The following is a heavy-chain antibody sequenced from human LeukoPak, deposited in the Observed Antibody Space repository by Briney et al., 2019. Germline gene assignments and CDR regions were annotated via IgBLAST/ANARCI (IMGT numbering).Heavy chain of an antibody. V-gene: IGHV3-64D*09. CDR1: GFPFSSYA. J-gene: IGHJ6*02. CDR2: ISDSGGST. Sequence: PGGSLRLSCSASGFPFSSYAMHWARQAPGKGLEYVSAISDSGGSTYYADSVKGRFTISGDNSKNTLYLQMSSLRAEDTAVYFCVRGYSFGPYGMDVWGQGTTVTV. CDR3: VRGYSFGPYGMDV. D-gene: IGHD2-15*01.